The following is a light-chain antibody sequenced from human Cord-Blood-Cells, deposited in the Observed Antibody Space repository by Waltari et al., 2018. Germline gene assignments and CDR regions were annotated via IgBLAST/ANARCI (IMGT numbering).Light chain of an antibody. Sequence: QSALTQPASVSGSPGQSITISCTGTSSDVGGYNYVSWYQQHPGKAPKRMIYDVSKRPSVVSNRFSGSKTGNTASLTISGLQAEDEADYYCSSYTSSSTWVFGGGTKLTVL. CDR1: SSDVGGYNY. CDR3: SSYTSSSTWV. J-gene: IGLJ3*02. CDR2: DVS. V-gene: IGLV2-14*01.